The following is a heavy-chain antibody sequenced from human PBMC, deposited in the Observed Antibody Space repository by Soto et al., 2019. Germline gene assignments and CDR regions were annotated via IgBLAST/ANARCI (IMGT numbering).Heavy chain of an antibody. Sequence: ASVEVSCKASGYTFTSYAMHWVRQAPGQRLEWMGWINAGNGNTKYSQKFQGRVTITRDTSASTAYMELSSLRSEDTAVYYCAREMSVGSYYDFWSGYYTGSSDYYYGMDVWGQGTTVTVSS. J-gene: IGHJ6*02. V-gene: IGHV1-3*01. CDR3: AREMSVGSYYDFWSGYYTGSSDYYYGMDV. CDR1: GYTFTSYA. CDR2: INAGNGNT. D-gene: IGHD3-3*01.